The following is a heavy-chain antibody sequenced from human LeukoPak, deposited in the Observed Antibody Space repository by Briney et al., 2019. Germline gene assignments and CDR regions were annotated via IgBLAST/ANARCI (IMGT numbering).Heavy chain of an antibody. CDR3: ARQTADAFDI. CDR2: IDPSDSYT. Sequence: GESLKISCEGSGYSFTSYWISWVRQMPGKGLEWMGRIDPSDSYTNYSPSFQGHVTISADKSISTAYLQWSSLKASDTAMYYCARQTADAFDIWGQGTMVTVSS. J-gene: IGHJ3*02. V-gene: IGHV5-10-1*01. CDR1: GYSFTSYW.